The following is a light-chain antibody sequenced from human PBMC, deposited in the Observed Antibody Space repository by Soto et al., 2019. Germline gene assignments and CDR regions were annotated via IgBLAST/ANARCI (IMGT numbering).Light chain of an antibody. J-gene: IGKJ1*01. V-gene: IGKV3-15*01. CDR2: GAS. CDR1: QSVSST. CDR3: QQYYNWPRT. Sequence: EIVMTQSPATLSVSPGERATLSCRASQSVSSTLAWYQQKPGKAPRLLIYGASTRATEIPARFSGSGSGTEFTLTISSLQSEDFAVYYCQQYYNWPRTFGQGTKVDI.